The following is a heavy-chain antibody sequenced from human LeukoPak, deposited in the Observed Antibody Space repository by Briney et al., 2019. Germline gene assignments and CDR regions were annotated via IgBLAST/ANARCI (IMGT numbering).Heavy chain of an antibody. CDR1: GFSFSVFW. Sequence: GGSLRLSCAASGFSFSVFWMHWVRQAPGKGPVWVSRIKTDGSITNYADSVKGRFTISRDNSKNTLYLQMNSLRAEDTAVYYCAKTYCGGDCYALRFDPWGQGTLVTVSS. CDR2: IKTDGSIT. V-gene: IGHV3-74*01. CDR3: AKTYCGGDCYALRFDP. D-gene: IGHD2-21*02. J-gene: IGHJ5*02.